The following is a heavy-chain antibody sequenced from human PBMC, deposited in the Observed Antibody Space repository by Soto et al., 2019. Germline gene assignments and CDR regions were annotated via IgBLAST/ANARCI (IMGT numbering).Heavy chain of an antibody. D-gene: IGHD5-12*01. CDR3: ARARRDGYNIHFDY. CDR1: GFTVSSNY. V-gene: IGHV3-53*02. J-gene: IGHJ4*02. Sequence: EVQLVETGGGLIQPGGSLRLSCAASGFTVSSNYMSWVRQAPGKGLEWVSVIYSGGSTYYADSVKGRFTISRDNSKNTLYLQMNSLRAEDTAVYYCARARRDGYNIHFDYWGQGTLVTVSS. CDR2: IYSGGST.